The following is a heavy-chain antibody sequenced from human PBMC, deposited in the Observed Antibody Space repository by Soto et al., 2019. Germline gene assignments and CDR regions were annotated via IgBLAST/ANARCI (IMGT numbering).Heavy chain of an antibody. CDR2: IYRTGST. CDR1: GGSFTSNNW. Sequence: SETLFLTCAVSGGSFTSNNWWTWVRQPPGQGLEWIGEIYRTGSTNYNPSLKSRVTISLDKSENQFSLKVTSLTAADTAVYYCASRDPGTSVDYWGQGTLVTVSS. CDR3: ASRDPGTSVDY. V-gene: IGHV4-4*02. J-gene: IGHJ4*02. D-gene: IGHD1-7*01.